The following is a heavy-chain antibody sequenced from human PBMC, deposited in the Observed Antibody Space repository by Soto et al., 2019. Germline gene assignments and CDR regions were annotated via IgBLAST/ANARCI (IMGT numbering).Heavy chain of an antibody. CDR1: GFTFSSNA. V-gene: IGHV3-23*01. D-gene: IGHD3-22*01. CDR3: SKFDARGLVIRYIWYVF. CDR2: LNNNGGGT. Sequence: GGSLRLSCAASGFTFSSNAMSWVRQAPGKGLEWVSSLNNNGGGTEYAGFVEGRFTVSRDNSKNTLYLQLHSLGVQDTALYYCSKFDARGLVIRYIWYVFSGDGALVFVAS. J-gene: IGHJ5*01.